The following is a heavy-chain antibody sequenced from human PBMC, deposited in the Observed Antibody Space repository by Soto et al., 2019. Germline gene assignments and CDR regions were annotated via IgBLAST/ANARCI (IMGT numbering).Heavy chain of an antibody. V-gene: IGHV3-53*01. D-gene: IGHD5-12*01. J-gene: IGHJ6*02. CDR2: IYSGGST. Sequence: GGSLRLSCAASGFTFSSYAMIWVRQAPGKGLEWVSVIYSGGSTYYADSVKGRFTISRDNSKNTLYLQMNSLRAEDTAVYYCARDSRVQLYSGYYYYYGMDVWGQGTTVTVSS. CDR1: GFTFSSYA. CDR3: ARDSRVQLYSGYYYYYGMDV.